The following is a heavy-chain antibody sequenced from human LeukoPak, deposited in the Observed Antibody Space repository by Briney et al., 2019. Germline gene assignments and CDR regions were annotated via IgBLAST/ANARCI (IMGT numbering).Heavy chain of an antibody. CDR3: ARGYYDILTGYYTPVGFDY. CDR2: IYHSGST. Sequence: PSETLSLTCAVSGGSISSSNWWSWVRQPPGKGLEWIGEIYHSGSTNYNPSLKSRVTISVDKSKNQFSLKLSSVTAADTAVYYRARGYYDILTGYYTPVGFDYWGQGTLVTVSS. D-gene: IGHD3-9*01. CDR1: GGSISSSNW. J-gene: IGHJ4*02. V-gene: IGHV4-4*02.